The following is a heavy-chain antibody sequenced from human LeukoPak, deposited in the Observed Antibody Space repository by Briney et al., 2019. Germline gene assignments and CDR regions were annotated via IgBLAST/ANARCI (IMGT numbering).Heavy chain of an antibody. D-gene: IGHD3-22*01. CDR2: IYYSGST. V-gene: IGHV4-39*01. CDR1: GGSISSSSYY. CDR3: ARGYDSSGYALYYYYYGMDV. Sequence: SETLSLTCTVSGGSISSSSYYWDWIRQPPGKGLEWIGSIYYSGSTYYNPSLKSRVTISVDTSKNQFSLKLSSVTAADTAVYYCARGYDSSGYALYYYYYGMDVWGQGTTVTVSS. J-gene: IGHJ6*02.